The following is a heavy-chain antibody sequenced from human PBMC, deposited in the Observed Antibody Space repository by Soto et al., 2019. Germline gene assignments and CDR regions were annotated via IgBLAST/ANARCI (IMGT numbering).Heavy chain of an antibody. V-gene: IGHV4-38-2*01. Sequence: PPQTLSLTCAVCGDSISRGYYWAWIRQPPGKGLEYIGSIYHSGTTYYNPSLMSRVTISVDTSKNQFSLNLRSVTAADSAVYYCARQTTYSSSWFDFWGHGTLVTVSS. J-gene: IGHJ5*01. CDR3: ARQTTYSSSWFDF. D-gene: IGHD6-13*01. CDR2: IYHSGTT. CDR1: GDSISRGYY.